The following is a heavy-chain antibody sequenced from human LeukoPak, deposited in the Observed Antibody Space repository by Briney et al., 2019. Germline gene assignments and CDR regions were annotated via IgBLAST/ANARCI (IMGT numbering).Heavy chain of an antibody. J-gene: IGHJ4*02. CDR1: GFSFSIYS. Sequence: GGSLRLSCRASGFSFSIYSMNWVRQAPGKGLEWVSAISGGGGSTYYADFVKGRFTISRDNSKNTLSLQMNSLRVEDTAVYYCARDQGYDYVWGSNRYGYWGQGTLVTVSS. CDR3: ARDQGYDYVWGSNRYGY. V-gene: IGHV3-23*01. CDR2: ISGGGGST. D-gene: IGHD3-16*02.